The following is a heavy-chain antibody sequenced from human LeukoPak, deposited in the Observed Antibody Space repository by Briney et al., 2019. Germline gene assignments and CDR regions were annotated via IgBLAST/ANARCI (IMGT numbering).Heavy chain of an antibody. V-gene: IGHV1-2*02. D-gene: IGHD5-12*01. CDR1: GYTFTGYY. Sequence: ASVKVSCKASGYTFTGYYMHWVRQAPGQGLEWMGWINPNSGSTNYAQKFQGRVTMTRDTSISTAYMELSRLRSDDTAVYYCARGNPLSSGYDPFDYWGQGTLVTVSS. CDR2: INPNSGST. CDR3: ARGNPLSSGYDPFDY. J-gene: IGHJ4*02.